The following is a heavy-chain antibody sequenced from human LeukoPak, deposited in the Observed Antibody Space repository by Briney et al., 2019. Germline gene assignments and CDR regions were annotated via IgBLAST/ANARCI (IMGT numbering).Heavy chain of an antibody. CDR1: GLTFSDYY. CDR3: ARGGSYKNAFDI. D-gene: IGHD1-26*01. J-gene: IGHJ3*02. CDR2: ISSSSSTI. V-gene: IGHV3-11*04. Sequence: PGGSLRLSCAASGLTFSDYYMSWIRQAPGKGLEWVSYISSSSSTIYYADSVKGRFTISRDNAKNSLYLQMNSLRDEDTAVYYCARGGSYKNAFDIWGQGTMVTVSS.